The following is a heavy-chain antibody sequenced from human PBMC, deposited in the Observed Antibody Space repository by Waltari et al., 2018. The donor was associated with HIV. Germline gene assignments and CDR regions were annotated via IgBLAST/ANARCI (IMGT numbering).Heavy chain of an antibody. CDR3: ARYRYSGSYSPYNYDMDV. D-gene: IGHD1-26*01. V-gene: IGHV5-51*03. Sequence: EIQLVQSGAEVKETRESLKISCKGFGYSFTSYWIGWVRQMPGKGLECIGIIYPGDSDTIYSPSFQGQVTISADKAINTAYLQWSRLKASDTAIYYCARYRYSGSYSPYNYDMDVWGHRTTVTVSS. J-gene: IGHJ6*02. CDR2: IYPGDSDT. CDR1: GYSFTSYW.